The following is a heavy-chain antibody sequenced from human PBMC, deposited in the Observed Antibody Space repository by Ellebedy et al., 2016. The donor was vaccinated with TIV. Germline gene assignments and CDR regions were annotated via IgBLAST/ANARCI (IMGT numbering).Heavy chain of an antibody. CDR3: VTWGQSYGR. CDR2: INPDGGAE. J-gene: IGHJ4*02. Sequence: GESLKISCAASGFSFSYAWMNWVRQAPGKGLEWVAHINPDGGAEYYVDSVKGRFTISRDNAKRSLFLQMNSLRVDDTAVYYCVTWGQSYGRWGQGSLVTISS. CDR1: GFSFSYAW. D-gene: IGHD3-16*01. V-gene: IGHV3-7*03.